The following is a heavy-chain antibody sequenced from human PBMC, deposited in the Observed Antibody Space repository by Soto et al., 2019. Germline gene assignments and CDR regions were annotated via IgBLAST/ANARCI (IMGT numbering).Heavy chain of an antibody. CDR3: ARDGPSAYDILTGYSPPPYYYGMDV. V-gene: IGHV3-21*01. CDR2: ISSSSSYI. D-gene: IGHD3-9*01. J-gene: IGHJ6*02. Sequence: PGGSLRLSCAASGFTFSSYSMNWVRQAPGKGLEWVSSISSSSSYIYYADSVKGRFTISRDNAKNSLYLQMNSLRAEDTAVYYCARDGPSAYDILTGYSPPPYYYGMDVWGQGTTVTVS. CDR1: GFTFSSYS.